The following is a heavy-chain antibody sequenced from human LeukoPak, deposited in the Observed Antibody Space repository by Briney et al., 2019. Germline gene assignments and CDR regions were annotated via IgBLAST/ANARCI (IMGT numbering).Heavy chain of an antibody. Sequence: SGGSLRLSCAASGFTFSNYGMHWVRQAPGKVLEWVAFIRYDGTNKYYADSVKGRFTISRDNSKNTLYLKMNSLRGEDTAVYYCARLPYYYDSYAFDIWGQGTMVTVSS. J-gene: IGHJ3*02. CDR2: IRYDGTNK. CDR3: ARLPYYYDSYAFDI. D-gene: IGHD3-22*01. CDR1: GFTFSNYG. V-gene: IGHV3-30*02.